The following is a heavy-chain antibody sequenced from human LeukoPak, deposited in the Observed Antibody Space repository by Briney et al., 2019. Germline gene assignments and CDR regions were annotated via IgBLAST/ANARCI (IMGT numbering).Heavy chain of an antibody. V-gene: IGHV4-31*03. D-gene: IGHD3-16*02. J-gene: IGHJ5*02. CDR1: GGSITSDGYL. Sequence: SETLSLTCTVSGGSITSDGYLWSWIRQHPGKGLEWIGDIYYTGNTKYNPSLKSRLTISVDTSKNQFSLKLSSVTAADTAVYYCARGGYDYVWGSYRLEWFDPWGQGTLVTVSS. CDR3: ARGGYDYVWGSYRLEWFDP. CDR2: IYYTGNT.